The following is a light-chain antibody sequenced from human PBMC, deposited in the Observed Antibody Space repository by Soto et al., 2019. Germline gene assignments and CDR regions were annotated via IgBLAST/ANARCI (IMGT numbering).Light chain of an antibody. CDR2: GAS. Sequence: EIVLTQSPDTLSLSPGERATLSCRASQSISSTHLVWYQQKPGQAPSLLIFGASSRATGIPDRFSGSGSGTDVTLTISGLEPEDFAVYYCQQYATSPGTFGQGTKVAIK. V-gene: IGKV3-20*01. CDR3: QQYATSPGT. CDR1: QSISSTH. J-gene: IGKJ1*01.